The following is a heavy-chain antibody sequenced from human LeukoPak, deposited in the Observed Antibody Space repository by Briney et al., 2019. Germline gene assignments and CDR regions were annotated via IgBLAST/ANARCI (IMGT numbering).Heavy chain of an antibody. V-gene: IGHV4-30-2*01. J-gene: IGHJ4*02. CDR2: IYHSGST. Sequence: SQTLSLTCTVSGGSISSGGYYWSWIRQPPGKGLEWIGYIYHSGSTYYNPSLKSRVTISVDRSKNQFSLKLSSVTAADTAVYYCASVSGATVLGWGQGTLVTVSS. CDR1: GGSISSGGYY. D-gene: IGHD1-26*01. CDR3: ASVSGATVLG.